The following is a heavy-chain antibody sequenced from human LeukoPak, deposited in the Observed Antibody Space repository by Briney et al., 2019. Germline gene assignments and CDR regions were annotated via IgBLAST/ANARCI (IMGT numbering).Heavy chain of an antibody. D-gene: IGHD6-13*01. J-gene: IGHJ5*02. Sequence: SETLSLTCTVSGGSISSGDYYWSWIRQPPGKGLEWIGYIYYSGSTYYNPSLKSRVTISVDTSKNQFSLKLSSVTAADTAVYYCARDRDHSSSWYGWFDPWGQGTLVTVSS. CDR1: GGSISSGDYY. V-gene: IGHV4-30-4*01. CDR2: IYYSGST. CDR3: ARDRDHSSSWYGWFDP.